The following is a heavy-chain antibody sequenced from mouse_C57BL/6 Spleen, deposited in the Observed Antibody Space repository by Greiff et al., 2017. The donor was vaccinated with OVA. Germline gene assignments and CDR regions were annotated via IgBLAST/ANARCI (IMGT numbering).Heavy chain of an antibody. D-gene: IGHD2-3*01. V-gene: IGHV5-4*01. Sequence: EVHLVESGGGLVKPGGSLKLSCAASGFTFSSYAMSWVRQTPEKRLEWVATISDGGSYTYYPDNVKGRFTISRDNAKNNLYLQMSHLKSEDTAMYYCARDLGGYYPFYWGQGTLVTVSA. CDR1: GFTFSSYA. CDR3: ARDLGGYYPFY. J-gene: IGHJ3*01. CDR2: ISDGGSYT.